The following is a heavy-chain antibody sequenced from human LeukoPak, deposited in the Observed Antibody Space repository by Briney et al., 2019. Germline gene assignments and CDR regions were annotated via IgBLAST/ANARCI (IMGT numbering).Heavy chain of an antibody. CDR1: VGSISSYY. D-gene: IGHD3-10*01. V-gene: IGHV4-59*01. CDR2: IYYSGST. CDR3: ARERLTMVRGVIGYYYYGMDV. Sequence: SETLSLTCTVSVGSISSYYWSWIRQPPGKGLEWIGYIYYSGSTNYNPSLKSRVTISVATSKNQFSLKLSSVTAADTAVYYCARERLTMVRGVIGYYYYGMDVWGQGTTVTVSS. J-gene: IGHJ6*02.